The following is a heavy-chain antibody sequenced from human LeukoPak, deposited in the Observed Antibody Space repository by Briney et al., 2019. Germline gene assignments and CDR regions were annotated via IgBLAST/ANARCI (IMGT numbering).Heavy chain of an antibody. CDR3: ARILYGDYGDISGYYFDY. CDR1: GGSFSGYY. CDR2: INHSGST. Sequence: SETLSLTCAVYGGSFSGYYWSWIRQPPGKGLEWIGEINHSGSTNYNPSLKSRVAISVDTSKNQFSLKLSSVTAADTAVYYCARILYGDYGDISGYYFDYWGQGTLVTVSS. D-gene: IGHD4-17*01. J-gene: IGHJ4*02. V-gene: IGHV4-34*01.